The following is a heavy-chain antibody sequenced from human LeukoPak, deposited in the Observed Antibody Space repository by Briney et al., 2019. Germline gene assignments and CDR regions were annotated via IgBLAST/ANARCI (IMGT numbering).Heavy chain of an antibody. V-gene: IGHV3-23*01. CDR1: GFTFSGYA. CDR2: ISQSGGNT. CDR3: AKDRSRLLWFGEHPGFDY. D-gene: IGHD3-10*01. J-gene: IGHJ4*02. Sequence: GGSLRLSCAASGFTFSGYAINWVRQAPGKGLEWVSAISQSGGNTYYADSVKGRFTISRDNSKNTLYLQMNSLRAEDTAVYYCAKDRSRLLWFGEHPGFDYWGQGTLVTVSS.